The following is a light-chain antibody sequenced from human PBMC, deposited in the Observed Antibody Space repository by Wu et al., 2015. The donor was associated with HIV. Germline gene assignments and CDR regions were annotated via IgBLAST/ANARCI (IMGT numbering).Light chain of an antibody. Sequence: DVQMTQSPSTLSASVGDRVTITCRASRSVNNWLAWYQQKSGKAPKLLIYKASRLQSGVPSRFSGTGYGTEFTLTISSLQPDDFATYYCQQYNSWTFGQGTKVDTK. CDR2: KAS. CDR1: RSVNNW. V-gene: IGKV1-5*03. J-gene: IGKJ1*01. CDR3: QQYNSWT.